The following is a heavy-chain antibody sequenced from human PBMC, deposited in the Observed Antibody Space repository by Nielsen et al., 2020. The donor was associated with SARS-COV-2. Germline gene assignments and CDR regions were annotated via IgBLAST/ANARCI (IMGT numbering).Heavy chain of an antibody. V-gene: IGHV3-74*01. J-gene: IGHJ4*02. D-gene: IGHD3-16*01. Sequence: GESLKISCAASAVTFSTYWMHWVRQAPGKGLVWVSRINSDGSSTSYADSVKGRFTISRDNAKNTLYLQMNSLRAEDTAVYYCVRGLQVPNGLAHRWGQGTLVTVSS. CDR1: AVTFSTYW. CDR3: VRGLQVPNGLAHR. CDR2: INSDGSST.